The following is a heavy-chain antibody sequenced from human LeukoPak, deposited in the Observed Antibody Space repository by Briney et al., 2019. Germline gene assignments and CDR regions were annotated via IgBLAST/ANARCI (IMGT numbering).Heavy chain of an antibody. CDR1: GGSISSGGYY. CDR2: IYYSGST. J-gene: IGHJ4*02. CDR3: ARDRRFGVVTHFDY. V-gene: IGHV4-31*03. Sequence: PSETLSLTCTVSGGSISSGGYYWSWIRQHPGKGLEWIGYIYYSGSTYYNPSLKSRVTISVDTSKNQFSLKLSPVTAADTAVYYCARDRRFGVVTHFDYWGQGTLVTVSS. D-gene: IGHD3-3*01.